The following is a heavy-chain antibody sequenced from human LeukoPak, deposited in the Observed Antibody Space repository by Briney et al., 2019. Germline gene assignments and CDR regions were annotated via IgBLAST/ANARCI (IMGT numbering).Heavy chain of an antibody. J-gene: IGHJ1*01. CDR3: YGANAEH. CDR1: GLTFSSYL. Sequence: GGSLRLSCAASGLTFSSYLMHWVRQAPGKGLVWVSGTNTDGSSTMYADSVKGRFTIARDNAKNTLYLQMNSLRAEDTVVYYCYGANAEHWGQGTLVTVSS. CDR2: TNTDGSST. V-gene: IGHV3-74*03. D-gene: IGHD4-23*01.